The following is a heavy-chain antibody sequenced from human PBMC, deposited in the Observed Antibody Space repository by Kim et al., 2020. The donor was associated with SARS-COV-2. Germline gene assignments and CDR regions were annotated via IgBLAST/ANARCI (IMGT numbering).Heavy chain of an antibody. D-gene: IGHD6-6*01. V-gene: IGHV1-69*01. Sequence: QKFQGRVTITADESTSTAYMGLSSLRSEDTAVYYCASEIAARSCYYGMDVWGQGTTVTVSS. CDR3: ASEIAARSCYYGMDV. J-gene: IGHJ6*02.